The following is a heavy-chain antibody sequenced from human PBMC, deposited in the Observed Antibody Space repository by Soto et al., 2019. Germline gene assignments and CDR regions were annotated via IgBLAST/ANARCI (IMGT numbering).Heavy chain of an antibody. CDR2: INHSGST. V-gene: IGHV4-34*01. Sequence: KPSETLSLTCAVYGGSFSGYYCSWMRQPPGKGLEWIGEINHSGSTNYNPSLKSRVTISVDTSKNQFSLKLSSVTAADTAVYYCARVRSIAARRYYFDYWGQGTLVTVSS. CDR1: GGSFSGYY. CDR3: ARVRSIAARRYYFDY. D-gene: IGHD6-13*01. J-gene: IGHJ4*02.